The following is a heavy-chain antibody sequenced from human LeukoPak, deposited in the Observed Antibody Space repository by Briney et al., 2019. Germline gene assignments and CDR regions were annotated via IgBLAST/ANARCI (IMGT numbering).Heavy chain of an antibody. J-gene: IGHJ3*02. V-gene: IGHV3-30*18. Sequence: GGSLRLSCAASGFTFSSYGMLWVRQAPGKGLEGLAVISYDGSNKYYADSVKSRFTISRDNSKNTLYLQMNSLRAEDTAVYYCAKALLWFGELNLGDAFDIWGQGTMVTVSP. D-gene: IGHD3-10*01. CDR1: GFTFSSYG. CDR3: AKALLWFGELNLGDAFDI. CDR2: ISYDGSNK.